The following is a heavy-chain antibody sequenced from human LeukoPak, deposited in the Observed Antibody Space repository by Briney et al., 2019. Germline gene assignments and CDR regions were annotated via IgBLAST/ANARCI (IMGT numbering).Heavy chain of an antibody. J-gene: IGHJ4*02. Sequence: SETLSLTCTVSGGSISSGNYYWSWIRQPAGKGLEWIGRIYTSGSTNYNPSLKSRVTISVDTSKNQFSLKLSSVTAADTAVYYCASSSGRIYYFDYWGQGTLVTVSS. CDR3: ASSSGRIYYFDY. V-gene: IGHV4-61*02. D-gene: IGHD6-19*01. CDR2: IYTSGST. CDR1: GGSISSGNYY.